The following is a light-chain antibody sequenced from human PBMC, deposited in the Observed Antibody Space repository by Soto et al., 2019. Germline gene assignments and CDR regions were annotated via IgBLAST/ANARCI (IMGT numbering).Light chain of an antibody. CDR3: SSYSSSSTPVV. V-gene: IGLV2-14*01. Sequence: QSALTQPASVSGSPGQSITISCTGTSSDVGGYNYVAWYQQHPGKAPKLMIYDVRTRTSGVSNRFSGSKSGNTASLTISGLQAEDEADYYCSSYSSSSTPVVLGGGTKVTVL. CDR2: DVR. CDR1: SSDVGGYNY. J-gene: IGLJ2*01.